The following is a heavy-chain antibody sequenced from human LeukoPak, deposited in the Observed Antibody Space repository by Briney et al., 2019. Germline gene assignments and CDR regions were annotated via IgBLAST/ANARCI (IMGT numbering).Heavy chain of an antibody. CDR2: ISYDGSNK. CDR1: GFTFSSYA. J-gene: IGHJ4*02. CDR3: AREGGDLYGGNRAGGDFDY. Sequence: GGSLRLSCAASGFTFSSYAMHWVRQAPGKGLEWVAVISYDGSNKYYADSVKGRFTISRDNSKNTLYLQMNSLRAEDTAVYYCAREGGDLYGGNRAGGDFDYWGQGTLVTVSS. D-gene: IGHD4-23*01. V-gene: IGHV3-30-3*01.